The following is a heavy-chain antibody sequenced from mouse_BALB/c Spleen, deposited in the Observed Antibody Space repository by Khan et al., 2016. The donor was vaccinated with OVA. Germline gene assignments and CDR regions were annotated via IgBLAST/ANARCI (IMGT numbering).Heavy chain of an antibody. Sequence: VQLQESGAELVRPGASVKLSCKASGYTFPSYWMNWVKQRPGHGLEWFGRIDPSDSETHYNQMFKAKATLTVDKSSSTAYMQLSSLTSEDSAVYYCARREKYGYDPSWFAYWGQGTLVTVSA. CDR3: ARREKYGYDPSWFAY. CDR1: GYTFPSYW. V-gene: IGHV1-61*01. CDR2: IDPSDSET. D-gene: IGHD2-2*01. J-gene: IGHJ3*01.